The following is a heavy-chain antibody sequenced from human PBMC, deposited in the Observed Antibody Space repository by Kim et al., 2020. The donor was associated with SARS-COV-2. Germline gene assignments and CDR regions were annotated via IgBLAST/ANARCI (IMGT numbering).Heavy chain of an antibody. D-gene: IGHD5-18*01. CDR2: IYYSGST. Sequence: SETLSLTCTVSGGSISSSSYYWGWIRQPPGKGLEWIGSIYYSGSTYYNPSLKSRVTISVDTSKNQFSLKLSSVTAADTAVYYCARSTRGAMAQAALVYWGQGTLVTVSS. J-gene: IGHJ4*02. CDR3: ARSTRGAMAQAALVY. CDR1: GGSISSSSYY. V-gene: IGHV4-39*01.